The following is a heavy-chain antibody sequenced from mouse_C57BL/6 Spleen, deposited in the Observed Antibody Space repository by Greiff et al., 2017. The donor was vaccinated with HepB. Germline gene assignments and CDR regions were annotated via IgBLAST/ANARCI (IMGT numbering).Heavy chain of an antibody. J-gene: IGHJ2*01. Sequence: EVQLQQTVSELVRPGASVKLSCTASGFNIKNTYMHWVKQRPEQGLEWIGRIDPANGNTKYAPKFQGKATITADTSSNTAYLQLSSLTSEDTAIYYCARKGYYGNPHFDYWGQGTTLTVSS. V-gene: IGHV14-3*01. CDR1: GFNIKNTY. CDR3: ARKGYYGNPHFDY. D-gene: IGHD2-1*01. CDR2: IDPANGNT.